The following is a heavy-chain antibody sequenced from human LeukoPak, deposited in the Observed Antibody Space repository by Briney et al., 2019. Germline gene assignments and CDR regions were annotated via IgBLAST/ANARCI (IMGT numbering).Heavy chain of an antibody. V-gene: IGHV3-48*03. CDR1: GFTFSSYE. CDR2: ITSSGSTI. D-gene: IGHD3-22*01. CDR3: ARGPWDYYDSSGGRHFDY. J-gene: IGHJ4*02. Sequence: QSGGSLRLSCAASGFTFSSYEMNWVRQAPGKGLEWVSYITSSGSTIHYADSVKGRFTISRDNAKNSLYLQMSSLRAEGTAVYHCARGPWDYYDSSGGRHFDYWGQGTLVTVSS.